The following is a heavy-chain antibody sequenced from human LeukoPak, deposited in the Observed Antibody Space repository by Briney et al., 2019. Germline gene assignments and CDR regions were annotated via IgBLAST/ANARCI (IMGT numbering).Heavy chain of an antibody. J-gene: IGHJ4*02. CDR2: ISYDGSNK. CDR1: GFTFSNYG. V-gene: IGHV3-30*03. D-gene: IGHD3-22*01. Sequence: GGSLRLSCAASGFTFSNYGMHWVRQAPGKGLEWVVVISYDGSNKYYADSVKGRFTISRDNSKNTLYLQMNSLRAEDTAVYYCARPSYYYDSSGYHPHYYFDYWGQGTLVTVSS. CDR3: ARPSYYYDSSGYHPHYYFDY.